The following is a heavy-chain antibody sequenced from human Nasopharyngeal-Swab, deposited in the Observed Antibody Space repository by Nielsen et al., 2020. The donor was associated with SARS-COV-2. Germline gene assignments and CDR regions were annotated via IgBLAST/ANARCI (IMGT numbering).Heavy chain of an antibody. CDR2: INHSGST. D-gene: IGHD1-1*01. Sequence: SQTLSLTCAVYGGSFSGYYWSWIRQPPGKGLEWIGEINHSGSTNYNPSLKSRVTISVDTSKNQLSLKLSSVTAADTAVYYCASSTYQGRSDWGQGTLVTVSS. V-gene: IGHV4-34*01. CDR3: ASSTYQGRSD. J-gene: IGHJ4*02. CDR1: GGSFSGYY.